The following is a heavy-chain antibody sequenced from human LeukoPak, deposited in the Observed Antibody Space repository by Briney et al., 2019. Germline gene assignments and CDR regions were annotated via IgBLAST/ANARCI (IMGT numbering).Heavy chain of an antibody. CDR1: GFTFSDYY. Sequence: GGSLRLSCAASGFTFSDYYMSWIRQAPGKGLEGVSYISSSGSTIYYADSVKGRFTISRDNAKNSLYLQMNSLRAEDTAVYYCAARISGYVYYYMDVWGKGTTVTVSS. J-gene: IGHJ6*03. D-gene: IGHD5-12*01. V-gene: IGHV3-11*04. CDR3: AARISGYVYYYMDV. CDR2: ISSSGSTI.